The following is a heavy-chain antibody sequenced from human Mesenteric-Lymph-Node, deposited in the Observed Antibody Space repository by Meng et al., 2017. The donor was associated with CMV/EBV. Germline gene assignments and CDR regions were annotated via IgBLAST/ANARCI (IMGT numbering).Heavy chain of an antibody. D-gene: IGHD2-2*01. CDR1: GFTFRYYA. V-gene: IGHV3-30*04. Sequence: GGSLRLSCAASGFTFRYYAMTWVRQAPGKGLEWVAVISYDGSNKYYADSVKGRFTISRDNSKNTLYLQMNSLRAEDTAVYYCAKEREGYCSSTSCYLYDYWGQGTLVTVSS. J-gene: IGHJ4*02. CDR2: ISYDGSNK. CDR3: AKEREGYCSSTSCYLYDY.